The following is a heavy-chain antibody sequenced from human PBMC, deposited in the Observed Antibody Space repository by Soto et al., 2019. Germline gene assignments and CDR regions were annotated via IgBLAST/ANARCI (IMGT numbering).Heavy chain of an antibody. CDR1: GYTFTSYA. D-gene: IGHD5-12*01. V-gene: IGHV1-3*01. CDR3: ARRGQARVATIIWSDYYYYGMDV. Sequence: AASVKVSCKASGYTFTSYAMHWVRQAPGQRLEWMGWINAGNGNTKYSQKFQGRVTITRDTSASTAYMELSSLRSEDTAVYYCARRGQARVATIIWSDYYYYGMDVWGQGTTVTVSS. CDR2: INAGNGNT. J-gene: IGHJ6*02.